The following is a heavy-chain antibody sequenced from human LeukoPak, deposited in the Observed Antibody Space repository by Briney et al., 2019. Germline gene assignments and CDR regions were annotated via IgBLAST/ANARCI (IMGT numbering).Heavy chain of an antibody. V-gene: IGHV3-48*02. CDR3: ARGYGYFDS. D-gene: IGHD3-10*01. CDR2: ISGGSSTI. Sequence: GKSLRLSCAASGFTFGSFNMNWVRQAPGKGLEWVSYISGGSSTIYYADSVKGRFTIPRDNSKNSLYLQMNSLTDEDTAVYYCARGYGYFDSWGQGNLVTVSS. CDR1: GFTFGSFN. J-gene: IGHJ4*02.